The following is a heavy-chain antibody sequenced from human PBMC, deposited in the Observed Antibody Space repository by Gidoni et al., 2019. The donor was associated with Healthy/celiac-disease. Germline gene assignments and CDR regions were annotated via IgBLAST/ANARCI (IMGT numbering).Heavy chain of an antibody. V-gene: IGHV1-3*01. Sequence: QVQLVQSGAEVKKPGASVKVSCKASGYTFTSYAMHWVRQAPGQRLEWMGWINAGNGNTKYSQKFQGRVTITRDTSASTAYMELSSLRSEDTAVYYCARAGGVEVAAAGFDYWGQGTLVTVSS. D-gene: IGHD6-13*01. CDR1: GYTFTSYA. CDR2: INAGNGNT. J-gene: IGHJ4*02. CDR3: ARAGGVEVAAAGFDY.